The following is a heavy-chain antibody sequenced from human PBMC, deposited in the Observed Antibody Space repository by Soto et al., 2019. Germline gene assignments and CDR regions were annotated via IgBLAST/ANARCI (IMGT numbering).Heavy chain of an antibody. V-gene: IGHV1-46*01. Sequence: ASVKVSCKAPRYTFTNFYIHLLRLAPGQGLEWMGIINPSGGSTTYPQKFQGRVTMTRDTSTSTVHMELITLRSEDTAVYYCARSKVGRPLDVWGPGTTVTVS. D-gene: IGHD1-26*01. CDR2: INPSGGST. J-gene: IGHJ6*02. CDR3: ARSKVGRPLDV. CDR1: RYTFTNFY.